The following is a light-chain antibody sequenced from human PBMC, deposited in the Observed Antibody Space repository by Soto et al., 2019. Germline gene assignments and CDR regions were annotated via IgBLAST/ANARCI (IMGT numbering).Light chain of an antibody. CDR1: QSINNK. J-gene: IGKJ1*01. Sequence: EIVMTQSPATLSVSPGERVTLSCRASQSINNKVAWYQQKPGQAPRLLIYDASNRATGIPARFSGSGSGTDFTLTISRLEPEDFAVYYCQQRSNWPPTFGQGTKVDIK. CDR3: QQRSNWPPT. CDR2: DAS. V-gene: IGKV3-11*01.